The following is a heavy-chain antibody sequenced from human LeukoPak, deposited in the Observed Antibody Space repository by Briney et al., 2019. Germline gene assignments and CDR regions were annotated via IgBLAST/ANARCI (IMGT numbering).Heavy chain of an antibody. Sequence: SETLSLTCTVSGYSISSYYWSWIRQPPGKGLEWIGSIYYSGSTYYNPSLKSRVTISVDTSKNQFSLKLSSVTAADTAVYYCARDSYGGNTPFDYWGQGTLVTVSS. CDR1: GYSISSYY. V-gene: IGHV4-38-2*02. CDR3: ARDSYGGNTPFDY. CDR2: IYYSGST. J-gene: IGHJ4*02. D-gene: IGHD4-23*01.